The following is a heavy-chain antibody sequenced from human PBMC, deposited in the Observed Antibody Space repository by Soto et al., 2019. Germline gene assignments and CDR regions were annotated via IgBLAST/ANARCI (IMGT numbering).Heavy chain of an antibody. Sequence: PGGSLRLSCAASGFTFSSYAMSWVRQAPGKGLEWVSAISGSGGSTYYADSVKGRFTISRDNSKNTLYLQMNSLRAEDTAVYYCAKDQRENRYGDWFDPWGQGTLVTVSS. CDR2: ISGSGGST. V-gene: IGHV3-23*01. J-gene: IGHJ5*02. D-gene: IGHD4-17*01. CDR3: AKDQRENRYGDWFDP. CDR1: GFTFSSYA.